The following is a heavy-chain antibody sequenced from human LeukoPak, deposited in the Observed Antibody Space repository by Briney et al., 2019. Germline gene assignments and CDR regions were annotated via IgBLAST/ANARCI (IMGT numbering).Heavy chain of an antibody. CDR3: ARAGIAAAGTLDY. CDR2: IIPIFGTA. CDR1: GGTFSSYA. V-gene: IGHV1-69*01. D-gene: IGHD6-13*01. Sequence: SVKVSCKASGGTFSSYAISWVRQAPGQGLEWMGGIIPIFGTANYAQKFQGRVTITADESTSTAYMELSSLRSEDTAVYYCARAGIAAAGTLDYWGQGTLVAVSS. J-gene: IGHJ4*02.